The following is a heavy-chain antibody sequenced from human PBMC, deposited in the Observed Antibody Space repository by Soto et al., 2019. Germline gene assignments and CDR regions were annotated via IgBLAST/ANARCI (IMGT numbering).Heavy chain of an antibody. CDR1: GYTFTSYA. CDR2: INAGNGNT. V-gene: IGHV1-3*01. D-gene: IGHD5-18*01. J-gene: IGHJ6*02. Sequence: GASVKVSCKASGYTFTSYAMHWVRQAPGQRLEWMGWINAGNGNTKYSQKFQGRVTITRDTSTSTAYMELSSLRSEDTAVYYCARDDVDTAMPYGMDVWGQGTTVTV. CDR3: ARDDVDTAMPYGMDV.